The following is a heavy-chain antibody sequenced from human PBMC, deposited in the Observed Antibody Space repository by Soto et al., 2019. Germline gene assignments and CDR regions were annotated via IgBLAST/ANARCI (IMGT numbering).Heavy chain of an antibody. Sequence: QITLKESGPTLVKPTQALTLTCTFSGFSLSTSGVGVGWIRQPPGKALEWLALIYWDDDKRYSPCLKSRLTITNDTSKTQVVLTMTNMDPVDTATYYCAHFGYSYVLGHYYYYGMDVWGQGTTVTVSS. D-gene: IGHD5-18*01. CDR2: IYWDDDK. CDR3: AHFGYSYVLGHYYYYGMDV. CDR1: GFSLSTSGVG. V-gene: IGHV2-5*02. J-gene: IGHJ6*02.